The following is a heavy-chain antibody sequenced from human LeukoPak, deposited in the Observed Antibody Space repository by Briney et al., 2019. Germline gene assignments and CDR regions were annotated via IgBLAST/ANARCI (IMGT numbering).Heavy chain of an antibody. CDR2: INHSGST. D-gene: IGHD4-17*01. J-gene: IGHJ4*02. Sequence: PSETLSLTCAVYGGSFSGYYWSWIRQPPGKGLEWIGEINHSGSTNYNPSLKSRVTISVDTSKNQFSLKLSSVTAADTAVYYCARGLAYGDYWFYFDYWGQGTLVTVSS. CDR3: ARGLAYGDYWFYFDY. CDR1: GGSFSGYY. V-gene: IGHV4-34*01.